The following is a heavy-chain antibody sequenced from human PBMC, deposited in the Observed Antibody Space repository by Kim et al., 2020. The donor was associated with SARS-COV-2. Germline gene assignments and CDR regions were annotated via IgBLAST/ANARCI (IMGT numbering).Heavy chain of an antibody. Sequence: GGSLRLSCAASGFTFSSYGMHWVRQAPGKGLEWVAVIWYDGSNKYYADSVKGRFTISRDNSKNTLYLQMNSLRAEDTPVYYCASLDCSGGSCYRDYFDYWGQGTLVTVSS. CDR2: IWYDGSNK. V-gene: IGHV3-33*08. J-gene: IGHJ4*02. D-gene: IGHD2-15*01. CDR1: GFTFSSYG. CDR3: ASLDCSGGSCYRDYFDY.